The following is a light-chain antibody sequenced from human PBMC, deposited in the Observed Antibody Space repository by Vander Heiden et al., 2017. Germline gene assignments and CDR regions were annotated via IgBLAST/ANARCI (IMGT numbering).Light chain of an antibody. CDR2: EVS. V-gene: IGLV2-8*01. J-gene: IGLJ2*01. CDR1: SSDVGGYHY. Sequence: QSALTQPPSASGSPGQSVTISCTGTSSDVGGYHYVSWYQQHPGKAPKIMIYEVSKRPSGVPDRFSGSKSGNTASLTVSGLQAEDEDDYYCSSYAGSNNYVVFGGGTKLTVL. CDR3: SSYAGSNNYVV.